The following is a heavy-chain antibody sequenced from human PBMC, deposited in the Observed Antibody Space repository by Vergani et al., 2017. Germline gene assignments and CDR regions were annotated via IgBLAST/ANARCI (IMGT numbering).Heavy chain of an antibody. CDR3: ARGGPHHDVWGTYRSYYYYMDV. D-gene: IGHD3-16*02. Sequence: QVQLQQWGVGLLKSSETLSLTCAVYGGSFSGKYWSWIRQSPGKGLEWIGEINYSGSTNYNPSLKSRVSISVDRSKIQFSLKLTSVTAADTAVYYCARGGPHHDVWGTYRSYYYYMDVWGQGTTVTVSS. J-gene: IGHJ6*02. CDR1: GGSFSGKY. CDR2: INYSGST. V-gene: IGHV4-34*01.